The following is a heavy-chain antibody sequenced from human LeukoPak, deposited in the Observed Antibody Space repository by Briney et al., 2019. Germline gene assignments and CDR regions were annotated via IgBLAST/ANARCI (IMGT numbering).Heavy chain of an antibody. CDR1: GYTFTSYD. V-gene: IGHV1-8*01. D-gene: IGHD6-13*01. J-gene: IGHJ4*02. Sequence: ASVKVSCKASGYTFTSYDINWVRQATGQGLEWMGWMNPNSGNTGYAQKFQGRVTMTRDTSISTAYMELSRLRSDDTAVYYCARGARRIAAAGTAPILGYWGQGTLVTVSS. CDR3: ARGARRIAAAGTAPILGY. CDR2: MNPNSGNT.